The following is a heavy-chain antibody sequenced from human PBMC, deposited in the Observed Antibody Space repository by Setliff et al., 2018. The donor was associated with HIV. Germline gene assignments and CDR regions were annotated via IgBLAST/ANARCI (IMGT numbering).Heavy chain of an antibody. D-gene: IGHD2-8*01. Sequence: VKVSCKASGGTFSNYAFSWVRQAPGQGPEWMGGLIPIVDITKSTQKFRDRVTFTADESTKTAQMELSGLTFEDTAVYYCAKGPNFEDAFDIWGQGTVVTVSS. CDR3: AKGPNFEDAFDI. CDR1: GGTFSNYA. J-gene: IGHJ3*02. V-gene: IGHV1-69*01. CDR2: LIPIVDIT.